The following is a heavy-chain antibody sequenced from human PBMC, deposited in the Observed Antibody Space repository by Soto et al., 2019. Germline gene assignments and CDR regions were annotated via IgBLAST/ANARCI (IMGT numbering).Heavy chain of an antibody. CDR3: ARAEAVAGHPEYFQH. V-gene: IGHV3-48*02. CDR1: GFTFSSYS. Sequence: EVQLVESGGGLVQPGGSLRLSCAASGFTFSSYSMNWVRQAPGKGLEWVSYLSSSRSTIYYADSVKGRFTISRDNAKNSLYLQMNSLRDEDTAVYYCARAEAVAGHPEYFQHWGQGTLVTVSS. CDR2: LSSSRSTI. J-gene: IGHJ1*01. D-gene: IGHD6-19*01.